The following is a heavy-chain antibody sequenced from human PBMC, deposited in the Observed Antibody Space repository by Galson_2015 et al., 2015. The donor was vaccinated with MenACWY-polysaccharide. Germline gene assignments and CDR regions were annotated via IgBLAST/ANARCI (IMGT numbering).Heavy chain of an antibody. D-gene: IGHD1-1*01. CDR3: AHRHLERDWFDP. CDR2: IYWDDDK. CDR1: GFSLSTSGVG. J-gene: IGHJ5*02. Sequence: PALVKPTQTLTLTCTFSGFSLSTSGVGVGWIRQPPGKALEWFALIYWDDDKRYSPSLKSRLTITKDTSKNQVVLTMTNMDPVDTATYYCAHRHLERDWFDPWGQGTLVTVSS. V-gene: IGHV2-5*02.